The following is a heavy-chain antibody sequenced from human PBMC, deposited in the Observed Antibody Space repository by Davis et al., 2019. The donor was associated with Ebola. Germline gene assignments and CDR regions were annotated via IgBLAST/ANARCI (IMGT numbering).Heavy chain of an antibody. D-gene: IGHD3-3*01. CDR3: ARPGDDFWSGYYDY. V-gene: IGHV4-39*01. J-gene: IGHJ4*02. Sequence: SETLSLTCTVSGGSISSRSYYWGWIRQPPGKGLESIGSIYYSGSTYYNPSLKSRVTISVDTSKNQFSLKLSSVTAADTAVYYCARPGDDFWSGYYDYWGQGTLVTVSS. CDR1: GGSISSRSYY. CDR2: IYYSGST.